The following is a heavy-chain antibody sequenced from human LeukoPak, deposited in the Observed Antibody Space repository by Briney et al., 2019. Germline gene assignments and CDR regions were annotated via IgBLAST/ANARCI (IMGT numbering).Heavy chain of an antibody. CDR1: GFTFDDYA. J-gene: IGHJ4*02. D-gene: IGHD6-13*01. V-gene: IGHV3-9*01. Sequence: PGGSLRLSCAASGFTFDDYAMHWVRQAPGKGLEWVSGISWNSGSIGYADSVKGRFTISRDNAKNSLYLQMNSLRAEDTALYYCAKDIAAAGMYFDYWGQGTLVTVSS. CDR3: AKDIAAAGMYFDY. CDR2: ISWNSGSI.